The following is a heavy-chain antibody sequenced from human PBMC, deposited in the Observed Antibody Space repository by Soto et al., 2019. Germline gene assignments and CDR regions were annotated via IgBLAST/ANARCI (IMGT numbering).Heavy chain of an antibody. CDR3: ARERGYRHDAFAI. CDR1: GGSFSGYY. D-gene: IGHD5-18*01. Sequence: QVQLQQWGAGLLKPSETLSLTCAVYGGSFSGYYWSWIRQPPGKGLEWIGEINHSGSTNYNPSLKSRVTISVDTSKNQFSLKLSSVTAADTAVYYCARERGYRHDAFAIWGQGTMVTVSS. V-gene: IGHV4-34*01. CDR2: INHSGST. J-gene: IGHJ3*02.